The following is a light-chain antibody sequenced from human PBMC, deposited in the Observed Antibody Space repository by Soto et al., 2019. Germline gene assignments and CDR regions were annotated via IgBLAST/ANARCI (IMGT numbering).Light chain of an antibody. Sequence: SYELTQPPLVSVSPGQTASITCSGDKLGDKYACWYQQKPGQSPVWVIYQDTKRPSGIPERFFGSNSGNTATLTISGTQAMDEDDYYCQAWDSSTVVFGGGTKLTVL. CDR1: KLGDKY. J-gene: IGLJ2*01. CDR3: QAWDSSTVV. CDR2: QDT. V-gene: IGLV3-1*01.